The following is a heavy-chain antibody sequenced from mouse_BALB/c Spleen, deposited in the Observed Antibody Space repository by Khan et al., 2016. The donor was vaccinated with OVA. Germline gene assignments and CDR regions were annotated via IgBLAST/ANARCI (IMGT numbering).Heavy chain of an antibody. CDR2: INTYTGEP. CDR3: ARVGYNGTMDF. V-gene: IGHV9-3-1*01. D-gene: IGHD2-14*01. J-gene: IGHJ4*01. Sequence: QIQLVQSGPELKKPGETVQISCKASGFTFTNYGMNWVRQAPGKGLKWMGWINTYTGEPTFTDDFKGRFAFSLETSAITAYLQINSLKNEDTATYCCARVGYNGTMDFWGQGTSVTVSS. CDR1: GFTFTNYG.